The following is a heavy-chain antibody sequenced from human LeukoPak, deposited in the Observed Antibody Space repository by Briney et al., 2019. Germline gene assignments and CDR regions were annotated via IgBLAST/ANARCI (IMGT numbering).Heavy chain of an antibody. D-gene: IGHD3-22*01. CDR2: IYWDDDK. CDR3: AHRRYDSSGYYYESYYFDY. CDR1: GFSLSTSGVG. Sequence: SGPTLVKPTQTLTLTCTFSGFSLSTSGVGVGWIRQPPGKALEWLALIYWDDDKRYSPSLKSRLTITKDTSKNQVVLTMTNMDPVDTATYYCAHRRYDSSGYYYESYYFDYWGQGTLVTVSS. J-gene: IGHJ4*02. V-gene: IGHV2-5*02.